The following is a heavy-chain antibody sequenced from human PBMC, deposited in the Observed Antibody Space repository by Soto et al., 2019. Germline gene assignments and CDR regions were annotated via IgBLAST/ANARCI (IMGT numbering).Heavy chain of an antibody. Sequence: VQLVQSGAEVKKPGSSVKLSCKASGGTFNRYTISWVRQAPGQGLEWMGGIIPIFGTANYAQKFQGRVAIIADESTSAAYMELRSLRSGDTAVYYCALWGFRDGNNSKYNYSGMDVWGQGTTVTVSS. V-gene: IGHV1-69*01. CDR1: GGTFNRYT. CDR3: ALWGFRDGNNSKYNYSGMDV. J-gene: IGHJ6*02. CDR2: IIPIFGTA. D-gene: IGHD1-1*01.